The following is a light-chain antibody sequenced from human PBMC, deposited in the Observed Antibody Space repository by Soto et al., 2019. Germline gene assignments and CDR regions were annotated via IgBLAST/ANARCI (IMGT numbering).Light chain of an antibody. J-gene: IGKJ1*01. CDR2: GAS. Sequence: EIVMTQSPATLSVSPGERATLSCRASQSVSSNLAWYQQKPGQAPRLLIYGASTRATGIPARFSGSGSGTEFTLTISSLQSEDFAVYYCQQYNIGRTFGQGTKVDNK. CDR1: QSVSSN. CDR3: QQYNIGRT. V-gene: IGKV3-15*01.